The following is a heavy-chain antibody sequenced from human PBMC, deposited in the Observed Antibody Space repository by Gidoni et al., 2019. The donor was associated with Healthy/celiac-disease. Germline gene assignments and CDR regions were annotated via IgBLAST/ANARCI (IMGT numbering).Heavy chain of an antibody. CDR1: GFTLSSYG. CDR2: IRYDGSNK. Sequence: QVQLVASGGGVVQPGRSLSLSCAASGFTLSSYGMHWVRQAPGKGLAWVACIRYDGSNKYYADSVKGRFTISRDNSKNTLYLQMNSLRAEDTAVYYCAKDLVGSDWYFDLWGRGTLVTVSS. D-gene: IGHD3-10*01. V-gene: IGHV3-30*02. CDR3: AKDLVGSDWYFDL. J-gene: IGHJ2*01.